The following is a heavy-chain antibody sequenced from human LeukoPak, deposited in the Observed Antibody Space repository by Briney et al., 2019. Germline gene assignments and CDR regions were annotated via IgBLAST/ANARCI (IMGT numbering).Heavy chain of an antibody. CDR2: IHPPDSHT. D-gene: IGHD5-24*01. CDR1: GYIFTNYW. V-gene: IGHV5-51*01. Sequence: GESLQISCKGSGYIFTNYWIAWVRQLPGKGLEWVGLIHPPDSHTTYSPSFQGQVTISADKSISTAYLQWSSLKASDTAMYYCARHFEMATADYWGQGTLVTVSS. J-gene: IGHJ4*02. CDR3: ARHFEMATADY.